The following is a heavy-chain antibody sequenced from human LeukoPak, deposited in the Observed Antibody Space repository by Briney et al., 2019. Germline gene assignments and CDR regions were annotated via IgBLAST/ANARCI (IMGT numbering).Heavy chain of an antibody. J-gene: IGHJ3*02. Sequence: GGSLRLSCAASGFTFSSYGMHWVRQAPGKGLEWVAFIRYDGNNKYYADSVKGRFTISRDNSKNTLYLQMNSLRAEDTAVYYCARDRVVSREPAAFDIWGQGTTVTVSS. CDR2: IRYDGNNK. D-gene: IGHD2-15*01. V-gene: IGHV3-30*02. CDR1: GFTFSSYG. CDR3: ARDRVVSREPAAFDI.